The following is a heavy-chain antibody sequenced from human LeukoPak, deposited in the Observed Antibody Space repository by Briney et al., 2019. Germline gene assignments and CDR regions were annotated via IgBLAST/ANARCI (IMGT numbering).Heavy chain of an antibody. J-gene: IGHJ6*03. CDR1: GGTFSSYA. D-gene: IGHD2-2*02. Sequence: SVKVSCKASGGTFSSYAISWVRQAPGQGLEWMGGIIPIFGTANYAQKFQGRVTITADESTSTAYTELSSLRSEDTAVYYCARAWGYCSSTSCYTDDYYYYYYMDVWGKGTTVTVSS. V-gene: IGHV1-69*13. CDR2: IIPIFGTA. CDR3: ARAWGYCSSTSCYTDDYYYYYYMDV.